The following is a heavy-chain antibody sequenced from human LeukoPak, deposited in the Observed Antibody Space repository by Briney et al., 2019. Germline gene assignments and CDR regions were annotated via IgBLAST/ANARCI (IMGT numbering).Heavy chain of an antibody. CDR1: GFTFSSYW. CDR3: ARDGQVGATDGTIFDY. J-gene: IGHJ4*02. D-gene: IGHD1-26*01. Sequence: GGSLRLSCAASGFTFSSYWMSWVRQAPGKGLEWVANIKQDGSEKYYVDSVKGRFTISRDNAKNSLYLQMNSLRAEDTAVYYCARDGQVGATDGTIFDYWGQGTLVTVSS. V-gene: IGHV3-7*01. CDR2: IKQDGSEK.